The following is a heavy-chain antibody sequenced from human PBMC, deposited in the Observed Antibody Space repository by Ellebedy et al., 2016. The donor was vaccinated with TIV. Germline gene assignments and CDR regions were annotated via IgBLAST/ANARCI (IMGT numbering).Heavy chain of an antibody. J-gene: IGHJ4*02. CDR3: VGEPMRDSGVDRTLYLDY. D-gene: IGHD6-19*01. CDR2: IAWNGAWI. Sequence: GGSLRLXXGASGFDFDENAMHRVRRRPGKGLEWVARIAWNGAWIAYADSVKGRFTISRDNAKNSLYLQMNSLRAEDTAAYFCVGEPMRDSGVDRTLYLDYWGQGILVTVSS. CDR1: GFDFDENA. V-gene: IGHV3-9*01.